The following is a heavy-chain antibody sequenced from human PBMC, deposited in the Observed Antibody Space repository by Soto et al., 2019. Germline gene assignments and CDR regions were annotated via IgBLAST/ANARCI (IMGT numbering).Heavy chain of an antibody. J-gene: IGHJ4*02. D-gene: IGHD6-13*01. CDR2: IYYSGST. CDR3: ARSLKSHSSSWYRAGGFSIEHLGRFDY. V-gene: IGHV4-39*01. Sequence: QLQLQESGPGLVKPSETLSLTCTVSGGSISSSSYYWGWIRQPPGKGLEWIGSIYYSGSTYYNPSLKSRVTISVDTSKNQFSRKLSSVTAADTAVYYCARSLKSHSSSWYRAGGFSIEHLGRFDYWGQGTLVTVSS. CDR1: GGSISSSSYY.